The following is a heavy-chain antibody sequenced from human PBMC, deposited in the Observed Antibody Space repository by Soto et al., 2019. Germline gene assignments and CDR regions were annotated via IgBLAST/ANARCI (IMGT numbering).Heavy chain of an antibody. CDR1: GGSISSGGYY. J-gene: IGHJ6*02. CDR2: IYYSGST. CDR3: ARDRGGGDYYYGMDV. Sequence: PSETLSLTCTVSGGSISSGGYYWSWIRQYPGKGLEWIGYIYYSGSTYYNPSLKSRVTISVDTSKNQFSLKLSSVTAADTAVYYCARDRGGGDYYYGMDVWGQGTTVTVSS. V-gene: IGHV4-31*03. D-gene: IGHD3-10*01.